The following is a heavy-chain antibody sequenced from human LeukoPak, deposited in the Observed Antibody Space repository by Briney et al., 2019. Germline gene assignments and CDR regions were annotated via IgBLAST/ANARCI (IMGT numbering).Heavy chain of an antibody. CDR3: ARGDYGDYENYFDY. Sequence: SETLSLTCTVSGGSISSYYWSWIRQPPGKGLEWIGYIYYSGSTNYNPSLKSRVTISVDTSKNQFSLKLSSVTAADTAVYYCARGDYGDYENYFDYWGQGTLVTVSS. CDR2: IYYSGST. D-gene: IGHD4-17*01. CDR1: GGSISSYY. J-gene: IGHJ4*02. V-gene: IGHV4-59*01.